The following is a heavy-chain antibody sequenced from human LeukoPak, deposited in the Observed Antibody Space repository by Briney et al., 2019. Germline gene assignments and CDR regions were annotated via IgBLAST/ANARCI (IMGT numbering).Heavy chain of an antibody. V-gene: IGHV1-18*01. CDR1: GYTFTSYG. CDR2: ISAYNGNT. J-gene: IGHJ4*02. D-gene: IGHD3-22*01. Sequence: ASVKVSCKASGYTFTSYGISWVRQAPGQGLEWMGWISAYNGNTNYAQKLQGRVTMTTDTSTSTAYMELRSLRSDDTAVYYCARSYYDSSGYWNKDYFDCWGQGTLVTVSS. CDR3: ARSYYDSSGYWNKDYFDC.